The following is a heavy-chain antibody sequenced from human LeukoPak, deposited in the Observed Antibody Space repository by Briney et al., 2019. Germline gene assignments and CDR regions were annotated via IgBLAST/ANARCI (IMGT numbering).Heavy chain of an antibody. V-gene: IGHV4-30-4*01. CDR3: ARDQGDSSGYYYSDWFDP. D-gene: IGHD3-22*01. Sequence: SETLSLTCTVSGGSVSSGDYYWSWIRQPPGKGLEWIGYIYYSGSTYYNPSLKSRITISVDTSKNQFSLKLSSVTAANTAVYYCARDQGDSSGYYYSDWFDPWGQGTLVTVSS. CDR2: IYYSGST. CDR1: GGSVSSGDYY. J-gene: IGHJ5*02.